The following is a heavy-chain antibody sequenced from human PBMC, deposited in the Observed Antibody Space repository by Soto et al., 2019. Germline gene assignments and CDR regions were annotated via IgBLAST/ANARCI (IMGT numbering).Heavy chain of an antibody. CDR3: ARLVGYYYYYYMDV. J-gene: IGHJ6*03. CDR2: IYYSGST. CDR1: GGSISSSSYY. V-gene: IGHV4-39*01. Sequence: QLQLQESGPGLVKPSETLSLTCTVSGGSISSSSYYWGWIRQPPGKGLEWIGSIYYSGSTYYNPSLKSRVTISVDTSNNQFSLKLSSVTAADTAVYYCARLVGYYYYYYMDVWGKGTTVTVSS.